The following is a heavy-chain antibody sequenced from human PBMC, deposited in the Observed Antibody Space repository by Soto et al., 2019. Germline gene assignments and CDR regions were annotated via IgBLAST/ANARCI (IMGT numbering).Heavy chain of an antibody. CDR3: ARAMTYSSFYGMDV. V-gene: IGHV3-30-3*01. CDR2: ISYDGSNK. J-gene: IGHJ6*02. Sequence: WGSLRLSCAASGFTFSSYAMHWVRQAPGKGLEWVAVISYDGSNKYYADSVKGRFTISRDNSKNTLYLQMNSLRAEDTAVYYCARAMTYSSFYGMDVWGQGTTVNVSS. D-gene: IGHD6-6*01. CDR1: GFTFSSYA.